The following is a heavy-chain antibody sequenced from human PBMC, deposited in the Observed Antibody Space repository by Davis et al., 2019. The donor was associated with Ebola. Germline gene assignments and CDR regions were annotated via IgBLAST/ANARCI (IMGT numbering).Heavy chain of an antibody. CDR1: RYTFTRYY. CDR2: INPNSGGT. J-gene: IGHJ3*02. CDR3: ARLSYYCDSSGPGSGTVGAFDI. D-gene: IGHD3-22*01. V-gene: IGHV1-2*06. Sequence: ASVPVSRKASRYTFTRYYTLCARQPSGQGPEWMGRINPNSGGTNYAQKFQGRDTMTRDTSISTAYMELSRLRSDDTAVYYCARLSYYCDSSGPGSGTVGAFDIWGQGTMVTVSS.